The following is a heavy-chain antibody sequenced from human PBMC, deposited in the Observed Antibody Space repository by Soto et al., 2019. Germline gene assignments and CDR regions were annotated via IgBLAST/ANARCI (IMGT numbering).Heavy chain of an antibody. V-gene: IGHV1-2*02. CDR3: ARGWLLRKDFDY. J-gene: IGHJ4*02. Sequence: ASVKFSCKSSGYTFTGYYMHWVRQAPGQGLEWMGWINPNSGGTNYAQKFQGRVTMTRGTSISTAYMELSRLRSDDTAVYYCARGWLLRKDFDYWGQGTLVTVS. CDR2: INPNSGGT. D-gene: IGHD3-22*01. CDR1: GYTFTGYY.